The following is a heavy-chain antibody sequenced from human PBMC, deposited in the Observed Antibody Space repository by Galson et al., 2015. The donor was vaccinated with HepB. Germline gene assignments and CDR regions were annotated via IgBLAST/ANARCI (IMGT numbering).Heavy chain of an antibody. Sequence: ETLSLTCAVSGGSISSSNWWSWVRQPPGKGLEWIGEIYHSGSTNYNPSLKSRVTISVDKSKNQFPLKLSSVTAADTAVYYCARSNWNYPYYYYYMDVWGKGTTVAVSS. V-gene: IGHV4-4*02. J-gene: IGHJ6*03. CDR3: ARSNWNYPYYYYYMDV. D-gene: IGHD1-7*01. CDR1: GGSISSSNW. CDR2: IYHSGST.